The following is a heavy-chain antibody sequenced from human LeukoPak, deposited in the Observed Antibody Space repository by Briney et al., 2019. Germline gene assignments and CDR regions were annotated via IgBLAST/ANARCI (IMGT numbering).Heavy chain of an antibody. CDR1: GGSFSGYY. D-gene: IGHD3-10*01. CDR3: ATYGSGSYGPFDY. V-gene: IGHV4-34*01. CDR2: INHSGST. J-gene: IGHJ4*02. Sequence: SETLSLTCAFCGGSFSGYYWSWIRQPPGKGLEWIGEINHSGSTNYNPSLKSRVTISVDTSKNQFSLKLSSVTAADTAVYYCATYGSGSYGPFDYWGQGTLVTVP.